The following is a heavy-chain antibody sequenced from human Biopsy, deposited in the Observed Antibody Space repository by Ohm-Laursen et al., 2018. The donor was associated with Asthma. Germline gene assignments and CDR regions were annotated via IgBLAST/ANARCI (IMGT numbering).Heavy chain of an antibody. Sequence: SETLSLTCTVSGGSINNFYWSWNRQPPGKGLESIGHVYYSGSTNYNPSLKSRVTISIDASKNQFSLKLTSVTAADTAVYYCARGVDRVTGLLDHFDSWGQGTLVTVSS. CDR1: GGSINNFY. CDR2: VYYSGST. V-gene: IGHV4-59*01. J-gene: IGHJ4*02. D-gene: IGHD2-21*02. CDR3: ARGVDRVTGLLDHFDS.